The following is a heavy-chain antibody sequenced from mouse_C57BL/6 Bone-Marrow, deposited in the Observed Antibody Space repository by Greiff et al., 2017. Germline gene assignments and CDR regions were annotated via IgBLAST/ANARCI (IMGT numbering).Heavy chain of an antibody. V-gene: IGHV1-55*01. J-gene: IGHJ2*01. CDR3: ARDGSNYGVFDY. Sequence: QVQLQQSGAELVKPGASVKMSCKASGYTFTSYWITWVKQRPGQGLEWIGDIYPGSGSTNYNEKFKSKATLTVDTSSSTAYMQLSSLTSEDSAVYYCARDGSNYGVFDYWGQGTTLTVSS. D-gene: IGHD2-5*01. CDR1: GYTFTSYW. CDR2: IYPGSGST.